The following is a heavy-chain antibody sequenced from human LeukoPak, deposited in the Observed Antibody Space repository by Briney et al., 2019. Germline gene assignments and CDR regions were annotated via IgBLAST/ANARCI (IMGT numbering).Heavy chain of an antibody. Sequence: PGGSLRLSCAASGFTFSTYAMGWVRQAPGKGLEWVSAICGHGSNTYYADSVKGRFTVSRDNSKNTLYLQMNSLRVEDTAVYYCVKGMASGWGYYYYYGMDVWGQGTTDTVSS. CDR1: GFTFSTYA. D-gene: IGHD6-19*01. J-gene: IGHJ6*02. CDR2: ICGHGSNT. V-gene: IGHV3-23*01. CDR3: VKGMASGWGYYYYYGMDV.